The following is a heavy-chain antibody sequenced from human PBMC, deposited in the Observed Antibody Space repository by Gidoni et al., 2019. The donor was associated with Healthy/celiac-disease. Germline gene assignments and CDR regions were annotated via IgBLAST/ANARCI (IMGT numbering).Heavy chain of an antibody. CDR3: ARGLTHLGYYYYGMDV. D-gene: IGHD3-9*01. Sequence: EVQLVESGGGLVQPGGSLRLSCAASGFTFSSYWMSWVRQAPGKGLEWVANIKQDGSEKYYVDSVKGRFTISRDNAKNSLYLQMNSLRAEDTAVYYCARGLTHLGYYYYGMDVWGQGTTVTVSS. CDR1: GFTFSSYW. J-gene: IGHJ6*02. V-gene: IGHV3-7*01. CDR2: IKQDGSEK.